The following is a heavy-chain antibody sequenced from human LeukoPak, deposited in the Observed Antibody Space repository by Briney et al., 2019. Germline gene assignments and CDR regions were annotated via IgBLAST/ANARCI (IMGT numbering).Heavy chain of an antibody. Sequence: GGSLRLSCAASGFTFSSYSMNWVRQAPGEGLEWVSYIEGSSTTIRYADSVKGRFTISRDNAKKSLYLQMNSLRVEDTAVYYCASSLSTGWGPIDDYWGQGTLVTVSS. CDR3: ASSLSTGWGPIDDY. V-gene: IGHV3-48*04. D-gene: IGHD6-19*01. CDR2: IEGSSTTI. CDR1: GFTFSSYS. J-gene: IGHJ4*02.